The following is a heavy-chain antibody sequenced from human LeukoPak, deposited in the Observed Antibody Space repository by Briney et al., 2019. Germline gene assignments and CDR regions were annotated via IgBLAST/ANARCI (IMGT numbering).Heavy chain of an antibody. CDR1: GYTFTSYD. CDR2: MNPNSGNT. J-gene: IGHJ3*02. CDR3: ATTTMIEGDAFHI. V-gene: IGHV1-8*03. Sequence: GASVKVSCKASGYTFTSYDINWVRQATGQGLEWMGWMNPNSGNTGYAQKFQGRVTITRKTSISTAYMELSSLRSEDTAVYYCATTTMIEGDAFHIWRQGTMVTVSS. D-gene: IGHD3-22*01.